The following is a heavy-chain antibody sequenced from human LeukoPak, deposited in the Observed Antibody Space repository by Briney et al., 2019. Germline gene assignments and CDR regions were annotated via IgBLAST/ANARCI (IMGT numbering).Heavy chain of an antibody. D-gene: IGHD3-3*01. V-gene: IGHV4-34*01. CDR2: INHSGST. Sequence: SETLSLTCAVCGGSFSGYYWSWIRQPPGKGLEWIGEINHSGSTNYNPSLKSRVTISVDTSKNQFSLKLSSVTAADTAVYYCARAASLYYDFWSGYYKGFDYWGQGTLVTVSS. CDR1: GGSFSGYY. CDR3: ARAASLYYDFWSGYYKGFDY. J-gene: IGHJ4*02.